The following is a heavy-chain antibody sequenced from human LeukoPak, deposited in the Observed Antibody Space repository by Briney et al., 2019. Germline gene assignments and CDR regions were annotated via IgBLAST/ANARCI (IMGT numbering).Heavy chain of an antibody. D-gene: IGHD2-15*01. CDR3: ARHSTGAS. Sequence: PGGSLRLSCIASGFTFSSDTMAWVRQSLGKGLEWVSGISESGGNTYYIDSVKGRFTISRDNSKNTLYLQMNSLRVEDTATYYCARHSTGASWGQGTLVTVSS. V-gene: IGHV3-23*01. J-gene: IGHJ4*02. CDR2: ISESGGNT. CDR1: GFTFSSDT.